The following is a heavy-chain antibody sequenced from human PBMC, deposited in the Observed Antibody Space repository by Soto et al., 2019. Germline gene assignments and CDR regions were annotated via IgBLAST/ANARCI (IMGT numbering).Heavy chain of an antibody. V-gene: IGHV1-18*01. D-gene: IGHD3-9*01. CDR2: ISAYNGNT. J-gene: IGHJ3*02. CDR1: GYTFTSYG. Sequence: GASVKVSCKASGYTFTSYGISWVRQAPGQGLEWMGWISAYNGNTNYAQKLQGRVTMTTDTSTSTAYMELRSLRSDDTAVYYCARYLEVLRYFDWPYDAFDSWGQGTMVTVSS. CDR3: ARYLEVLRYFDWPYDAFDS.